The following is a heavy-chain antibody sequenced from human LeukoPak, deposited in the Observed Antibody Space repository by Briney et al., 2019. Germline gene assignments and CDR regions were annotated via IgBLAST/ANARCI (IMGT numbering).Heavy chain of an antibody. V-gene: IGHV4-59*01. CDR3: ARAMGFWGGEFTSITS. J-gene: IGHJ5*02. Sequence: SETLSLTCTVSGDSISSYYWTWIRQPPGKGLEWIGYIYYSGSTNYNPSLKSRVTISVDTSKNQFSLKLSSVTAADTAVYFCARAMGFWGGEFTSITSWGQGTLVTVSS. D-gene: IGHD2-21*01. CDR2: IYYSGST. CDR1: GDSISSYY.